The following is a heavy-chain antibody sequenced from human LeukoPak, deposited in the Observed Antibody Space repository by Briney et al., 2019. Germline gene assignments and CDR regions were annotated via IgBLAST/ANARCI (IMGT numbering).Heavy chain of an antibody. J-gene: IGHJ4*02. CDR1: GFSFGDYA. Sequence: GGSLRLSCTASGFSFGDYAMRWVRPAPGKGLEWVGFIRSKAYGGTTEYAASVKGRFTISRDDSKSIAYLQMNSLKTEDTAVYYCTRAAGDSSPFDYWGQGTLVTVSS. V-gene: IGHV3-49*04. D-gene: IGHD7-27*01. CDR3: TRAAGDSSPFDY. CDR2: IRSKAYGGTT.